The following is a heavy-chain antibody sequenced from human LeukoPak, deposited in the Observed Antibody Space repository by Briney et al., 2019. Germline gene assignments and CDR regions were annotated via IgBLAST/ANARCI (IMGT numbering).Heavy chain of an antibody. V-gene: IGHV4-4*07. Sequence: SETLSLTCTVSGASISSYYWSWIRQPAGKGLEWIGRIYSSRSIYNPSLKSRVTMSVDASKNQFSLKLSSVTAADTAVYYCARAAGRDTTSGLDFDYWGQGILVTVSS. CDR2: IYSSRS. J-gene: IGHJ4*02. D-gene: IGHD1-26*01. CDR3: ARAAGRDTTSGLDFDY. CDR1: GASISSYY.